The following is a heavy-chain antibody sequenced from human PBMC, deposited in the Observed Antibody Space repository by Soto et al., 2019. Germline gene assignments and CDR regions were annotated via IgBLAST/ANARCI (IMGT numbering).Heavy chain of an antibody. D-gene: IGHD3-9*01. CDR3: ARASLRYFEWFDY. J-gene: IGHJ5*01. V-gene: IGHV5-51*01. CDR2: IYPGDSDT. Sequence: ESLKISCKGSGYSFTSFWIGWVRQMPGKGLEWMGIIYPGDSDTRYSPSFQGLVTISADKSISTAYLQWSSLKASDTAMYYCARASLRYFEWFDYWGQGTLVTVSS. CDR1: GYSFTSFW.